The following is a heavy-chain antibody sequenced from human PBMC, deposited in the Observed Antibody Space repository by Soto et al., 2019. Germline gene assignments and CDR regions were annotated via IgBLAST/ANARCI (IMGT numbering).Heavy chain of an antibody. CDR3: ARDRSPGSVVVPAPDY. D-gene: IGHD2-2*01. CDR2: IIPILGIA. V-gene: IGHV1-69*04. CDR1: GGTFSSYT. J-gene: IGHJ4*02. Sequence: ASVKVSCKASGGTFSSYTISWVRQAPGQGLEWMGRIIPILGIANYAQKFQGRVTITADKSTSTAYMELSSLRSEDTAVYYCARDRSPGSVVVPAPDYWGQGTLVTVSS.